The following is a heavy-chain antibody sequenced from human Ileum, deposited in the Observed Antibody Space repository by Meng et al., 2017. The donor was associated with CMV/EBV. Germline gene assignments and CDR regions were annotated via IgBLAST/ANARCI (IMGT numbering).Heavy chain of an antibody. CDR3: ARDRFDP. CDR1: GASPNDYY. CDR2: IFATGTT. Sequence: QGQLQESGRGPVKPSETLSLTCTVSGASPNDYYWSWIRQPAGKGLEWIGRIFATGTTNYNPSLKSRVTMSVDTSKNQFSLKLTSVTAADTAVYFCARDRFDPWGQGALVTVSS. J-gene: IGHJ5*02. V-gene: IGHV4-4*07.